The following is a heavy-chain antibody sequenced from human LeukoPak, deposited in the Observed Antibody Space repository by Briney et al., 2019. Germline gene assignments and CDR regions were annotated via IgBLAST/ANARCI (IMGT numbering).Heavy chain of an antibody. CDR3: ARDQRVAAAGPGY. CDR2: IWYDGSNK. J-gene: IGHJ4*02. V-gene: IGHV3-33*01. Sequence: PGRSLRLSCAASGFTFSSYGMHWVRQAPGKGLEWVAVIWYDGSNKYYADSVKGRFTISRDNSKNTLYLQMNSLRAEDTAVYYCARDQRVAAAGPGYWGQGTLVTVSS. CDR1: GFTFSSYG. D-gene: IGHD6-13*01.